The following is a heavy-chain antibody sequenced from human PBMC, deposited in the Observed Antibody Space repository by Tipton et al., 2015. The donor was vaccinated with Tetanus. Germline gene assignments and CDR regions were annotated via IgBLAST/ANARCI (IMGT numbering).Heavy chain of an antibody. Sequence: TLSLTCNVSGGSITSYYWSWIRQRLGRGLEWVGYVHYTGKDNYSPSLRSRVTLSVDTSKNQFSLKMNPVTAADTAVYYCARIGWLQQNKPAFDIWGQGTVVTVSS. D-gene: IGHD6-19*01. CDR2: VHYTGKD. CDR1: GGSITSYY. CDR3: ARIGWLQQNKPAFDI. J-gene: IGHJ3*02. V-gene: IGHV4-59*13.